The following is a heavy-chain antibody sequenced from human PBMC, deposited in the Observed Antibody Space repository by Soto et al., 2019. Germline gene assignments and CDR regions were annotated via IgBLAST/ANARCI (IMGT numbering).Heavy chain of an antibody. CDR2: IYWNDDK. V-gene: IGHV2-5*01. CDR3: AHSYWQESLWGSSGFSDY. CDR1: GFSLSTSGVG. D-gene: IGHD6-19*01. J-gene: IGHJ4*02. Sequence: QITLKESGPTLVKPTQTLTLTCTFSGFSLSTSGVGVGWIRQPPGKALEWLALIYWNDDKRYSPSLKSRLTITKDTAQNQVVLTMTNMDPVDTATYYYAHSYWQESLWGSSGFSDYCGQGYLVAVSS.